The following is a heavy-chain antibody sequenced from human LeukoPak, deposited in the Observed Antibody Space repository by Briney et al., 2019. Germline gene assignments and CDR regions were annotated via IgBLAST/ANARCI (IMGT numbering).Heavy chain of an antibody. CDR1: GYTSTSYG. CDR3: ARGEAPMVVVTTLDY. V-gene: IGHV1-18*01. CDR2: ISAYNGNT. D-gene: IGHD3-22*01. J-gene: IGHJ4*02. Sequence: ASVKVSCKASGYTSTSYGISWVRQAPGQGLEWMGWISAYNGNTNYAQKLQGRVTMTTDTSTSTAYMELRSLRSDDTAVYYCARGEAPMVVVTTLDYWGQGTLVTVSS.